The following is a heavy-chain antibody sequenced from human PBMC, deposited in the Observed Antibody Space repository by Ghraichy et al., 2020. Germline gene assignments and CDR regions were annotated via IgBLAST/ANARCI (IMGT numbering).Heavy chain of an antibody. Sequence: SETLSLTCTVSGGSISSYYWSWIRQPSGKGLEWIGYIYYSGSTNYNPSLKSRVTISVDTSKNQFSLKLSSVTAADTAVYYCARALHSSGLDLARFDPWGQGTLVTVSS. CDR2: IYYSGST. J-gene: IGHJ5*02. D-gene: IGHD6-19*01. CDR3: ARALHSSGLDLARFDP. V-gene: IGHV4-59*01. CDR1: GGSISSYY.